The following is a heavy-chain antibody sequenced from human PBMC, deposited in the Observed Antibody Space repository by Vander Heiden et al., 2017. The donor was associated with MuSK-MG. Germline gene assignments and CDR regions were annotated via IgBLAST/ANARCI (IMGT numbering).Heavy chain of an antibody. CDR1: DFSFSHAC. Sequence: EVQLVESAGGLVKPGGSLTRSCAASDFSFSHACMSSVRQAPGKGLEWVGRLKSKFDGGTADYGAPVKGRFTISRDDVKNTLYLQMNSLKPEDTAVYFCTHSRGGGAYDFDYWGQGTLVTVSS. J-gene: IGHJ4*02. CDR3: THSRGGGAYDFDY. CDR2: LKSKFDGGTA. V-gene: IGHV3-15*01. D-gene: IGHD2-21*01.